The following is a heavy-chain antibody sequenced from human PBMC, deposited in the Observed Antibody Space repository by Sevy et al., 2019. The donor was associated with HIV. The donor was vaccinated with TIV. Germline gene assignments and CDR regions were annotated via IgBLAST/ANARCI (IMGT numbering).Heavy chain of an antibody. V-gene: IGHV3-23*01. J-gene: IGHJ4*02. CDR3: ALYLTGSPGDY. D-gene: IGHD3-9*01. Sequence: GGSLRLSCAASGFTFSSYAMSWVRQAPGKGLEWVSAISGSGGSTYYADSVKDRFTISRDNSKNTLYLQMNSLRAEDTAVYYCALYLTGSPGDYWGQGTLVTVSS. CDR1: GFTFSSYA. CDR2: ISGSGGST.